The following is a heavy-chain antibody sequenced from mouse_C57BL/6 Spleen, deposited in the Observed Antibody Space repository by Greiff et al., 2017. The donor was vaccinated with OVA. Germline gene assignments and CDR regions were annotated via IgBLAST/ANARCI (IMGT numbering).Heavy chain of an antibody. J-gene: IGHJ4*01. D-gene: IGHD1-1*01. CDR2: INPNNGGT. CDR3: AGDYYGSRTMDY. CDR1: GYTFTDYY. Sequence: VQLQQSGPELVKPGASVKISCKASGYTFTDYYMNWVKQSHGKSLEWIGDINPNNGGTSYNQKFKGKATLTVDKSSSTAYMELRSLTSEDSAVYYCAGDYYGSRTMDYWGQGTSVTVSS. V-gene: IGHV1-26*01.